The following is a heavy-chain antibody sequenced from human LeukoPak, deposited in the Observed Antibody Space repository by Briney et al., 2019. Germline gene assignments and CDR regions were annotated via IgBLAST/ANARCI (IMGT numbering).Heavy chain of an antibody. CDR1: GFSFSSYG. D-gene: IGHD2-2*02. J-gene: IGHJ6*02. Sequence: PGRSLRLSCAASGFSFSSYGMHWVRQAPGKGLEWVAGTSSDGSITYYADSVKGRFTISRDNSKNTLYLQMNSLRAEDTAVYYCAREEDCSSTSCYTGYYGMDVWGQGTTVTVSS. V-gene: IGHV3-30*03. CDR3: AREEDCSSTSCYTGYYGMDV. CDR2: TSSDGSIT.